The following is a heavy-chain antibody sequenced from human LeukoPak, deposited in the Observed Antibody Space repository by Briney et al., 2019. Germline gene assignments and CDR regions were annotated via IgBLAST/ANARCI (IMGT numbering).Heavy chain of an antibody. CDR3: ANPYSSSLYYFDY. D-gene: IGHD6-13*01. J-gene: IGHJ4*02. CDR2: IRYDGSNK. Sequence: GGSLRLSCAASGFTFSSYGMHWVRQAPGKGLEWVAFIRYDGSNKYYADSVKGRFTISRDNAKNTLSLQMNSLRAEDTAVYYCANPYSSSLYYFDYWGQGTLVTVSS. V-gene: IGHV3-30*02. CDR1: GFTFSSYG.